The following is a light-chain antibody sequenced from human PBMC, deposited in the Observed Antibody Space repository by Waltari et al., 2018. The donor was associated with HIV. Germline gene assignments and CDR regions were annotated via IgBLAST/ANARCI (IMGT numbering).Light chain of an antibody. CDR1: NSDIGTYDY. Sequence: QSALTQPPSASGSPGQSVTLSCTGTNSDIGTYDYVSWYQQHPGKAPKLVISEVTKRPAGASDRFSGSKSGNTAFLPVSVLQAEDEADYYCSSFANRDGFYVLFGGGTRLTVL. J-gene: IGLJ2*01. CDR2: EVT. V-gene: IGLV2-8*01. CDR3: SSFANRDGFYVL.